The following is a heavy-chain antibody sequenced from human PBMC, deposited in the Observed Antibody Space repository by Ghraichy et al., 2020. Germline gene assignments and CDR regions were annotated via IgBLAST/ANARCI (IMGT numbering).Heavy chain of an antibody. CDR2: IVVGSGNT. CDR3: AADSLHLLSSTGYFYGMDV. J-gene: IGHJ6*02. Sequence: SVMVSCKASGFNLTSSALHWVRQARGQRLEWIGWIVVGSGNTNIAQKFQERLTITTDMSTSTAYMELSSLRSEDTAVDYCAADSLHLLSSTGYFYGMDVWGQVTTLTVS. D-gene: IGHD4-17*01. CDR1: GFNLTSSA. V-gene: IGHV1-58*01.